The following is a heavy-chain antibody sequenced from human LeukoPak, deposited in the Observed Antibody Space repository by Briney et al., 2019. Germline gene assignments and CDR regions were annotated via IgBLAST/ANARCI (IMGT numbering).Heavy chain of an antibody. J-gene: IGHJ4*02. CDR3: ARDGDRNNWDVDY. V-gene: IGHV1-69*13. CDR1: GYIFTGYY. CDR2: IIPIFGTA. Sequence: SVKVSCKASGYIFTGYYMHWVRQAPGQGLEWMGGIIPIFGTADYAQNFQGRVTFTADESTSTAYMELSSLRSEDTAVYYCARDGDRNNWDVDYWGQGTLVTVSS. D-gene: IGHD1-1*01.